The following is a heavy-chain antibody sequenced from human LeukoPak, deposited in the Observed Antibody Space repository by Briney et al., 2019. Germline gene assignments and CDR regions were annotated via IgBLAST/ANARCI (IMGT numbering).Heavy chain of an antibody. CDR3: ARDEGFYGSGSYNTPFDF. Sequence: PGGSLRLSCAASGFTFSSYAMHWVRQAPGKGLEWVAVISYDGSNKYYADSVKGRFTISRDNSKNTLYLQMNSLGAEDTAVYYCARDEGFYGSGSYNTPFDFWGQGTLVTVSS. CDR2: ISYDGSNK. V-gene: IGHV3-30*04. J-gene: IGHJ4*02. D-gene: IGHD3-10*01. CDR1: GFTFSSYA.